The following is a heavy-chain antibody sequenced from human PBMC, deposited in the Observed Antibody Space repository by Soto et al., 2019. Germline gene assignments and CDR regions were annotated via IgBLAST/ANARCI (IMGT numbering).Heavy chain of an antibody. D-gene: IGHD1-1*01. Sequence: ASVKVSCKASGYTFTGYYMHWVRQAPGQGPEWMGWINPNSGGTNYAQKFQGWVTMTRDTSISTAYMELSRLRSDDTAVYYCARGTTGTTSFYYYYGMDVWGQGTTVTVSS. CDR3: ARGTTGTTSFYYYYGMDV. V-gene: IGHV1-2*04. CDR1: GYTFTGYY. CDR2: INPNSGGT. J-gene: IGHJ6*02.